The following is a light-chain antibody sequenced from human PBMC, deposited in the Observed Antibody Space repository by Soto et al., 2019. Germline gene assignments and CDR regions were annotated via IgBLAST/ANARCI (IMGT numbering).Light chain of an antibody. J-gene: IGKJ4*01. CDR1: QSITNN. CDR2: GAS. V-gene: IGKV3-15*01. CDR3: QHYNNWLGT. Sequence: EIVMTQSPATLSVSPGDRATLSCRASQSITNNLAWYQHRPGRAPRLLIYGASTRASGIPARFSGSGSGTDFTLTINNLQPEDFAVYYCQHYNNWLGTFGGGTKVEIK.